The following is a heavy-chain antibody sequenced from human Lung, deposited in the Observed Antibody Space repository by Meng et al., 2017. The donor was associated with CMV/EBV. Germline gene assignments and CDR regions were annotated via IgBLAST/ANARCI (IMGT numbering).Heavy chain of an antibody. CDR1: GYSFTDYG. Sequence: ASXXVSXKASGYSFTDYGISWVRQAPGQGLEWVGWISPYDGDTNYARKLQGRVTMTTDTSTTTAYMELRSLRSDDTAVYYCARDLEYGGSATCYEDCFDPWGQGXLVTVSS. J-gene: IGHJ5*02. CDR3: ARDLEYGGSATCYEDCFDP. CDR2: ISPYDGDT. V-gene: IGHV1-18*01. D-gene: IGHD2-2*01.